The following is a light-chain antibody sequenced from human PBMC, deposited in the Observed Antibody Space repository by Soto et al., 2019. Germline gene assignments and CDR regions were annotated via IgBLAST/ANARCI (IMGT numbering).Light chain of an antibody. J-gene: IGLJ1*01. CDR1: SSDVGGYNY. Sequence: QSALTQPPSASGSPGQSLTIPCTGTSSDVGGYNYVSWYQQRPGKAPKLVIYEVTKRPSGVPDRFSGSKSGSTASLTVSGLQADDEAEYYCASYAGTKLFVFGSGTKLTVL. V-gene: IGLV2-8*01. CDR3: ASYAGTKLFV. CDR2: EVT.